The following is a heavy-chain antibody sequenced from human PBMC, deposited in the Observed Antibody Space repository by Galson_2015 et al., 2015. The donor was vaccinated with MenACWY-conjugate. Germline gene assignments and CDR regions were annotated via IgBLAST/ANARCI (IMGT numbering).Heavy chain of an antibody. CDR2: ISYSGST. J-gene: IGHJ4*02. CDR1: GASVSSDSFY. CDR3: ARWVAVKMIEY. V-gene: IGHV4-61*01. D-gene: IGHD6-19*01. Sequence: SETLSLTCTVSGASVSSDSFYWSWIRQPPGKGLEWIGYISYSGSTKYNPSLRTRITMSLDTSENQFSLKLSSVTAADTAVYYCARWVAVKMIEYCGQGTLVTVSS.